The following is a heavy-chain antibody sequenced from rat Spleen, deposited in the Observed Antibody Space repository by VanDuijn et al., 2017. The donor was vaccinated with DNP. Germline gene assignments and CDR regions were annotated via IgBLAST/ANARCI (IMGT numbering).Heavy chain of an antibody. Sequence: EVHLVESGGGVVQPGNSLKLSCVASGFTFSDSAMAWVRQAPKKGLEWVATVVYDGSRTYYRDSVKGRFTISRDNVKSTLYLQMDSLRSEDTATYYCATFEGRDAWGQGTSVTVSS. V-gene: IGHV5S10*01. CDR2: VVYDGSRT. CDR1: GFTFSDSA. D-gene: IGHD1-11*01. J-gene: IGHJ4*01. CDR3: ATFEGRDA.